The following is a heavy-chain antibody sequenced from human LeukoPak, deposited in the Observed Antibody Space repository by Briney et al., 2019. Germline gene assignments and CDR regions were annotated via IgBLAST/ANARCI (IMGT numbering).Heavy chain of an antibody. D-gene: IGHD3-3*01. CDR3: ARDRAYYDFWSGSKPDAFDI. CDR2: ISSSGSTI. Sequence: GGSLRLSCAASGFTFSDYYMSWIRQAPGKGLEWVSYISSSGSTIYYADSVKGRFTISRDNAKNTLYLQMNSLRAEDTAVYYCARDRAYYDFWSGSKPDAFDIWGQGTMVTVSS. V-gene: IGHV3-11*04. J-gene: IGHJ3*02. CDR1: GFTFSDYY.